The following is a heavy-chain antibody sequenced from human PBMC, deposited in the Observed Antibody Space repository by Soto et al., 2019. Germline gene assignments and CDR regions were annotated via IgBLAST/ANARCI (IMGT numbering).Heavy chain of an antibody. CDR3: ARSNVVRMASAGQDF. Sequence: ASVKVSCKTSGYTFGHYYIHWVRQAPGQGLEWLGWLNPNGGATNYAPKVQGRVTMTHDASISTVHMELSSLTPDDTAVYYCARSNVVRMASAGQDFWGLANLVTV. CDR2: LNPNGGAT. J-gene: IGHJ1*01. V-gene: IGHV1-2*02. D-gene: IGHD2-21*01. CDR1: GYTFGHYY.